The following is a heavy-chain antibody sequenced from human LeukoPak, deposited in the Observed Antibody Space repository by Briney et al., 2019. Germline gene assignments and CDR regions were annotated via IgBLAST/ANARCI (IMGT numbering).Heavy chain of an antibody. CDR3: ARDRGDTFDP. CDR2: INEDGSEK. D-gene: IGHD4-17*01. CDR1: GFTFSTYW. Sequence: GGSLILSCAASGFTFSTYWMSWVRPAPGKGLEWVANINEDGSEKYYVDSVKGRFTISRDNAKNLLYLQMNSLRAEDTAVYYCARDRGDTFDPWGQGTLVTVSS. J-gene: IGHJ5*02. V-gene: IGHV3-7*03.